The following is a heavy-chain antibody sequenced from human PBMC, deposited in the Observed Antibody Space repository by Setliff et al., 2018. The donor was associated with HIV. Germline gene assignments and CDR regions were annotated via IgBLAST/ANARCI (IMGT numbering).Heavy chain of an antibody. Sequence: GASVKVSCKASGYTFTNNGINWGRQAPGQGLEWMGWISGDNGNTKYAQKLQGRVTMTTDTSTSTAYMELRNLRSDDTAVYYCARVQVGDPYYSYYYMDVWGEGTTVTVSS. CDR2: ISGDNGNT. CDR1: GYTFTNNG. V-gene: IGHV1-18*01. D-gene: IGHD2-8*02. CDR3: ARVQVGDPYYSYYYMDV. J-gene: IGHJ6*03.